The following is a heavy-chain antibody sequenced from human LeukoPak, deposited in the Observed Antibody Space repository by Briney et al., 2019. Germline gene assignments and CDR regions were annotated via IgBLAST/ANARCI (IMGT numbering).Heavy chain of an antibody. CDR2: INPNSGGT. CDR3: ARDGLYCSGGSCYPGWFDP. J-gene: IGHJ5*02. Sequence: GASVKVSCKASGYTFTGYYMHWVRQAPGQGLEWMGWINPNSGGTNYAQKFQGRVTMTRDTSISTAYMELGRLRSDDTAVYYCARDGLYCSGGSCYPGWFDPWGQGTLVTVSS. CDR1: GYTFTGYY. D-gene: IGHD2-15*01. V-gene: IGHV1-2*02.